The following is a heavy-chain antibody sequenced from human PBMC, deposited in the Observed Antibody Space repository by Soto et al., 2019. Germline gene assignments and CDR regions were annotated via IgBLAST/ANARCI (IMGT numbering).Heavy chain of an antibody. J-gene: IGHJ3*02. CDR1: GYRFISYW. V-gene: IGHV5-51*01. D-gene: IGHD5-12*01. CDR2: IYPGDSDT. CDR3: ARRGIVGVATSIGDAFDI. Sequence: GESLKISCKGSGYRFISYWIGWVRQMPGKGLEWMGIIYPGDSDTRYSPSFQGQVTISADKSISTAYLQWSSLKASDTAMYYCARRGIVGVATSIGDAFDIWGQGTMVTVSS.